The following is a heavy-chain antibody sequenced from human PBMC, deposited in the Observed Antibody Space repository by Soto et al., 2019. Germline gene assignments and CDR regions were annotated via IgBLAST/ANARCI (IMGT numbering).Heavy chain of an antibody. V-gene: IGHV6-1*01. J-gene: IGHJ6*02. CDR2: TYYRSKWYN. Sequence: SQTSLTCAISGDSVSSNSAAWNWIRQSPSRGLEWLGRTYYRSKWYNDYAVSVKSRITINPDTSKNQFSLQLNSVTPEDTAVYYCARGEANWYYYGMDVWGQGTTVTVSS. CDR1: GDSVSSNSAA. CDR3: ARGEANWYYYGMDV.